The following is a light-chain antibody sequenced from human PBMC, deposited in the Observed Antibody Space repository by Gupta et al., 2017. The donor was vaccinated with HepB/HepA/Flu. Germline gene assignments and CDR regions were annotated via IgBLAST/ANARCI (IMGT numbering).Light chain of an antibody. V-gene: IGLV1-40*01. Sequence: SVLTPAPSVSGAPGQNGTISCPGSRSNVGAVYAVHWYQQVPGTVPKLLVFGNNTRPSGVPDRISGSESGTSASLAITGLLAEDEADYYCQSYDSILSGLVFGGGTKLTVL. J-gene: IGLJ2*01. CDR1: RSNVGAVYA. CDR2: GNN. CDR3: QSYDSILSGLV.